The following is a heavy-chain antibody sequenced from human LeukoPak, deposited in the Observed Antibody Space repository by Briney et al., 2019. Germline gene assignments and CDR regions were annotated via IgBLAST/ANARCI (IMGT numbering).Heavy chain of an antibody. V-gene: IGHV4-34*01. D-gene: IGHD3-10*01. CDR2: INHSGRT. Sequence: SETLSLTCAVYGGSFSGYYWSWIRQPPGKGLEWIGEINHSGRTNYNPSLKSRVTISVDTSKNQFSLKLSSVTAADMAVYYCARGRVAVGMVRGVIGSIHYFDYWGQGTLVTVSS. J-gene: IGHJ4*02. CDR1: GGSFSGYY. CDR3: ARGRVAVGMVRGVIGSIHYFDY.